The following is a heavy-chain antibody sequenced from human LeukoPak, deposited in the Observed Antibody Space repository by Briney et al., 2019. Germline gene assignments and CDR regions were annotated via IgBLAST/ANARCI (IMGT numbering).Heavy chain of an antibody. V-gene: IGHV1-18*01. J-gene: IGHJ4*02. CDR3: ARAKYYDILTGYYKALDY. D-gene: IGHD3-9*01. Sequence: ASVKVSCKASGYTFTIYGISWVRQAPGQGLEWMGWISAYNGNTNYAQKLQGRVTMTTDTSTSTAYMELRSLRSDDTAVYYCARAKYYDILTGYYKALDYWGQGTLVTVSS. CDR1: GYTFTIYG. CDR2: ISAYNGNT.